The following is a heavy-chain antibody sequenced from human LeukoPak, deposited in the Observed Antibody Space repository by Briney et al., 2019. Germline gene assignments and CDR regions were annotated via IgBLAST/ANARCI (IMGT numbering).Heavy chain of an antibody. J-gene: IGHJ4*02. D-gene: IGHD3-10*01. CDR1: GGSINSGGYY. Sequence: SETLSLTCTVSGGSINSGGYYWSWIRQHPGKGLEWIGYISYIGNTYYNPSLKSRLTISVDTPTNQLSLKLSSVTAADTAVYYCAGVDLNMVRGVQDWGQGTLVTVSS. V-gene: IGHV4-31*03. CDR2: ISYIGNT. CDR3: AGVDLNMVRGVQD.